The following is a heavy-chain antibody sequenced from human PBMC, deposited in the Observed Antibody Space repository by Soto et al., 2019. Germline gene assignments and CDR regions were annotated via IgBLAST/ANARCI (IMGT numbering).Heavy chain of an antibody. CDR3: ARLDCGFAGMTV. D-gene: IGHD3-9*01. CDR2: IYYSGST. J-gene: IGHJ6*02. CDR1: GGSISSSSYY. Sequence: SETLARTCTVSGGSISSSSYYWGWIRQPPGKVLEWIGSIYYSGSTYYIPSLKSRVTISVVTSKNQFSLKLSSVTAADTAVYYCARLDCGFAGMTVWGQGITVTVSS. V-gene: IGHV4-39*01.